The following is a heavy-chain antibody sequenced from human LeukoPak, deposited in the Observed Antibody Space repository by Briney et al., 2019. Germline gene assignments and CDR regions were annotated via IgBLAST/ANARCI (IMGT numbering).Heavy chain of an antibody. CDR3: ARGRVGATGNGGWAFDY. CDR1: GYFISSGNY. Sequence: PSETLSLTCTVSGYFISSGNYWGWIRQPAGKGLEWIGRIYTSGSTNYNPSLKSRVTMSVDTSKNQFSLKLSSVTAADTAVYYCARGRVGATGNGGWAFDYWGQGTLVTVSS. D-gene: IGHD1-26*01. CDR2: IYTSGST. J-gene: IGHJ4*02. V-gene: IGHV4-4*07.